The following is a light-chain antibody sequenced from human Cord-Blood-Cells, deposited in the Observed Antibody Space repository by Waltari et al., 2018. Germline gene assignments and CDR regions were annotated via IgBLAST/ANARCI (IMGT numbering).Light chain of an antibody. CDR3: QKYNSAPWT. Sequence: DIQMTQSPSSLSASVGDRVTLTCRASQGISNYLSWYQQKPVKVPKLLIYAASTLQSVVPSRFSGSGSGTDFTLTISSLQPEDVATYYCQKYNSAPWTFGQGTKVESK. J-gene: IGKJ1*01. CDR2: AAS. V-gene: IGKV1-27*01. CDR1: QGISNY.